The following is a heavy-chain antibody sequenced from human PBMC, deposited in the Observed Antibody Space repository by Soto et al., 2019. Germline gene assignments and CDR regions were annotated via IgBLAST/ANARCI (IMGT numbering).Heavy chain of an antibody. Sequence: QVQLVESGGGVVQPGRSLRLSCAASGFTFSNYGMHWVRQAPGKGLEWVAVISYHGSDKYYADSVKGLFTISRDNSKNTLYLQMDRLRAEDTAVYYCAKDHLTTAVTTVGYWGQGTLVNVSS. V-gene: IGHV3-30*18. D-gene: IGHD4-17*01. CDR3: AKDHLTTAVTTVGY. CDR1: GFTFSNYG. J-gene: IGHJ4*02. CDR2: ISYHGSDK.